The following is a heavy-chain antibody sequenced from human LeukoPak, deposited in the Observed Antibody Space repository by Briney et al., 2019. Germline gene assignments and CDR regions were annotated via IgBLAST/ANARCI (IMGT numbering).Heavy chain of an antibody. CDR1: GGSFSGYY. V-gene: IGHV4-34*01. Sequence: PSETLSLTCAVYGGSFSGYYWSWIRQPPGKGLEWIGEINHSGSTNYNPSLKSRVTISVDTSKNQFSLKLSSVTAADTAVYYCARDDSGSYPYWGQGTLVTVSS. CDR2: INHSGST. J-gene: IGHJ4*02. D-gene: IGHD1-26*01. CDR3: ARDDSGSYPY.